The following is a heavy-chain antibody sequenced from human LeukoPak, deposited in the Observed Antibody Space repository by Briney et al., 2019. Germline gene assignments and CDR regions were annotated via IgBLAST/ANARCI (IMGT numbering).Heavy chain of an antibody. CDR2: ISWNSGSI. J-gene: IGHJ5*02. CDR1: GFTFSSYA. V-gene: IGHV3-9*01. D-gene: IGHD3-10*01. Sequence: GGSLRLSCAASGFTFSSYAMSWVRQAPGKGLEWVSGISWNSGSIGYADSVKGRFTISRDNAKNSLYLQMNSLRAEDTALYYCAKGRGVIISWFDPWGQGTLVTVSS. CDR3: AKGRGVIISWFDP.